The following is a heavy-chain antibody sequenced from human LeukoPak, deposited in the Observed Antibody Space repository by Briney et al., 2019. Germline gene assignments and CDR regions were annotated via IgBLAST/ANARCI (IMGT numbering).Heavy chain of an antibody. V-gene: IGHV3-49*04. CDR2: IRGKAYGGTT. D-gene: IGHD2-2*03. Sequence: GGSLRLSCTASGFTFGDYAMSWVRQAPGKGLEWVGFIRGKAYGGTTEYAASVKGRFTISRGDSKSIAYLQMNSLKTEDTAVYYCGIGYYFDYWGQGTLVTVSS. CDR1: GFTFGDYA. J-gene: IGHJ4*02. CDR3: GIGYYFDY.